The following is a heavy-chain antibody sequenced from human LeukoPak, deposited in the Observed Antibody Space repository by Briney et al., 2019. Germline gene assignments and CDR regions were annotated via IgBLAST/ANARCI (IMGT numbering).Heavy chain of an antibody. CDR1: GFTFGSDW. V-gene: IGHV3-7*01. Sequence: PGGSLRLSCAASGFTFGSDWMSWLRQAPGKGLEWVANIRPDGGEKYYVDSVKGRFSISRDNAKNSLFLQMNSPRAEDTAVYFCARDGSGWSKYWGQGTLVTVSS. J-gene: IGHJ4*02. CDR2: IRPDGGEK. D-gene: IGHD6-19*01. CDR3: ARDGSGWSKY.